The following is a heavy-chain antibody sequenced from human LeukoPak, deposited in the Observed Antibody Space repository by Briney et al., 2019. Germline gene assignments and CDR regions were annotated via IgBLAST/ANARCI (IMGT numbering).Heavy chain of an antibody. J-gene: IGHJ6*02. D-gene: IGHD7-27*01. CDR3: ARDGEPRYWGSGYYYGMDV. V-gene: IGHV3-23*01. CDR2: LSGSASST. Sequence: GGSLRLSCAASGFTFSTYAMNWVRQAPGKGLEWVSSLSGSASSTYYADSVKGRFTISRDNSKNTLSLQMNSLRADATALYYCARDGEPRYWGSGYYYGMDVWGQGTTVTVSS. CDR1: GFTFSTYA.